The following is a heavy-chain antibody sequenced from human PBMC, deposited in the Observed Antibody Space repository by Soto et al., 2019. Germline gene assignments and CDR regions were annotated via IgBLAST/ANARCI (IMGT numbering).Heavy chain of an antibody. J-gene: IGHJ6*02. CDR3: AKGTAPVVTPPYYYGMDV. V-gene: IGHV3-23*01. CDR1: GFTFSSYA. D-gene: IGHD2-21*02. CDR2: ISGSGGST. Sequence: GGSLRLSCAASGFTFSSYARSWVRQAPGKGLEWVSAISGSGGSTYYADSVKGRFTISRDNSKNTLYLQMNSLRAEDTAVYYCAKGTAPVVTPPYYYGMDVWGQGTTVTVSS.